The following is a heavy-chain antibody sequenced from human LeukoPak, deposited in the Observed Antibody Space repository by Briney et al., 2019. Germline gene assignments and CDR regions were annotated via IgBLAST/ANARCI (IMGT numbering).Heavy chain of an antibody. J-gene: IGHJ3*02. Sequence: GGSLRLSCAASGFVFSSYDMHWVRQGTGKGLEWVSAIGTAGDTYYPGSVKGRFTTSRENAKNSLYLQMNSLRAGDTAVYYCARGRGWGTFDIWGQGTTVTVSS. CDR1: GFVFSSYD. CDR2: IGTAGDT. V-gene: IGHV3-13*04. CDR3: ARGRGWGTFDI. D-gene: IGHD3-10*01.